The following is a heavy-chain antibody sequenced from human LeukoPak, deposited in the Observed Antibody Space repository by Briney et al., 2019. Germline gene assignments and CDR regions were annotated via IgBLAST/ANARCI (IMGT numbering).Heavy chain of an antibody. CDR3: ARMRLYSDDVDFDY. CDR1: GYTLSNYG. Sequence: ASVKVSCKASGYTLSNYGISWVRQAPGQGLEWMGWISHYTNYPQKFQGRVTMTRDTSTSTAYMELRSLRSDDTAVYYCARMRLYSDDVDFDYWGQGTLVTVSS. CDR2: ISHYT. J-gene: IGHJ4*02. V-gene: IGHV1-18*01. D-gene: IGHD5-12*01.